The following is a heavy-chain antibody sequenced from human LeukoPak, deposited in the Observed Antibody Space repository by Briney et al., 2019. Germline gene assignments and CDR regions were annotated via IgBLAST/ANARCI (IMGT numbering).Heavy chain of an antibody. D-gene: IGHD3-9*01. CDR2: IYYSGST. CDR3: ARHYYDILTGYTPFDY. Sequence: SETLSLTCTVSGGSISSYYWSWIRQPPGKGLERIGYIYYSGSTNYNPSLKSRVTISVDTSKNQFSLKLSSVTAADTAVYYCARHYYDILTGYTPFDYWGQGTLVTVSS. V-gene: IGHV4-59*08. CDR1: GGSISSYY. J-gene: IGHJ4*02.